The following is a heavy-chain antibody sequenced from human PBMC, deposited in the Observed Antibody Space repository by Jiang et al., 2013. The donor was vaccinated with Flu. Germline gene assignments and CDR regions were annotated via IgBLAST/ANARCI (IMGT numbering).Heavy chain of an antibody. D-gene: IGHD3-10*01. CDR1: GYAFTNYD. V-gene: IGHV1-2*02. CDR3: ARKGGAGSGSYYEAGDGMDV. J-gene: IGHJ6*02. CDR2: INPNSGGT. Sequence: SGAEVKKPGASVRVSCKASGYAFTNYDINWVRQAPGQGLEWMGWINPNSGGTNYAQKFQGRVTMTRDTSISTAYMELSRLRSDDTAVYYCARKGGAGSGSYYEAGDGMDVWGQGTTVTVSS.